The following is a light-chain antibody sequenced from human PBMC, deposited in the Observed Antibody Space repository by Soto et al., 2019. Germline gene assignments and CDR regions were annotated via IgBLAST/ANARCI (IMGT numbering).Light chain of an antibody. CDR1: QSISTY. CDR3: QHGYSTPLT. V-gene: IGKV1-39*01. Sequence: DIQMTQSPSSLSASVGDRVTITCRASQSISTYLHWYQQKPGKAPKLLLYAASTLQSGVPSRFSGSGSGTDFTLTISSLQPEDFATYFCQHGYSTPLTFGGGTKVDIK. J-gene: IGKJ4*02. CDR2: AAS.